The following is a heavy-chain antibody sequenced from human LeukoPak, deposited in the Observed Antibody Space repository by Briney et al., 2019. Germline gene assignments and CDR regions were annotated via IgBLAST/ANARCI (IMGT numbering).Heavy chain of an antibody. CDR1: GYRFSSYW. J-gene: IGHJ4*02. Sequence: GESLKISCKGSGYRFSSYWTGWVRQMPGKGLEWMGIIFPGDSETRYSPPFQGQVTISADKSISTAYLRWSSLKASDTAMYYCARGLGYCSGGSCYLFDYWGQGTPVTVSS. CDR2: IFPGDSET. V-gene: IGHV5-51*01. D-gene: IGHD2-15*01. CDR3: ARGLGYCSGGSCYLFDY.